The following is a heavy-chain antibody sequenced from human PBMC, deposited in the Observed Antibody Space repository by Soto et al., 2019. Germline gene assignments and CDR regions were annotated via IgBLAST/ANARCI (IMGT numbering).Heavy chain of an antibody. CDR2: TSAFYGNS. CDR3: ARLVVAGSPLDY. CDR1: GYPFSSYG. D-gene: IGHD2-15*01. Sequence: ASVKVSCKASGYPFSSYGITWVRQAPGQGLEWMGWTSAFYGNSTYSEKFQGRVTMTIDRSQNTAYMDLRCLKSDDTAVYYCARLVVAGSPLDYWGQ. V-gene: IGHV1-18*04. J-gene: IGHJ4*01.